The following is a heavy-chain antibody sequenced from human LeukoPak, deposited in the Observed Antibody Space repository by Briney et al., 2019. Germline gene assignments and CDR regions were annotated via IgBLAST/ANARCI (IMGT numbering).Heavy chain of an antibody. CDR2: ISYDGSNK. D-gene: IGHD6-13*01. CDR3: ARDRWAAGDNWFDP. V-gene: IGHV3-30-3*01. J-gene: IGHJ5*02. Sequence: GGSLRLSCAASGFTFSRYAMHWVRQAPGKGLEWVAVISYDGSNKYYADSVKGRFTISRDNSKNTLYLQMNSLRAEDTAVYYCARDRWAAGDNWFDPWGQGTLVTVSS. CDR1: GFTFSRYA.